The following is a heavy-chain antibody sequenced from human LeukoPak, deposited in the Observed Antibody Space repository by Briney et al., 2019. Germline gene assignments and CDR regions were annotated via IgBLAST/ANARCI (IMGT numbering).Heavy chain of an antibody. CDR1: GFTFSTYG. CDR2: IWSDGNNK. J-gene: IGHJ4*02. V-gene: IGHV3-33*06. Sequence: GRSLRLSCAASGFTFSTYGMHWVRQAPGKGLEWVAVIWSDGNNKDYADSVKGRFTISRDNSKNMLYLQMNSLRAEDTAVYYCAKDSSLYYFDYWGQGTLVTVSS. CDR3: AKDSSLYYFDY.